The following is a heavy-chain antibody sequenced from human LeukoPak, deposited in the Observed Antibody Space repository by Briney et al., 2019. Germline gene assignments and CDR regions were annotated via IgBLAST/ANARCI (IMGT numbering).Heavy chain of an antibody. J-gene: IGHJ4*02. CDR1: GYTFSGHY. D-gene: IGHD3-9*01. CDR2: ISPKSGET. CDR3: ARDLRNFDVFSRPDY. Sequence: GASVKVSCKASGYTFSGHYMHWVRQAPGQGLEWMGWISPKSGETIYAQKFQGRVSVTRDTSISTVYMDLSNLRLDDTAVYCCARDLRNFDVFSRPDYWGQGTLVTVSS. V-gene: IGHV1-2*02.